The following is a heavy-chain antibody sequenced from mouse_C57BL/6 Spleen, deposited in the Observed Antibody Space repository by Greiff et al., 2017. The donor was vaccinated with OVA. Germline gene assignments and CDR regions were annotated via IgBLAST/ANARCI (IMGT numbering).Heavy chain of an antibody. CDR1: GYTFTSYW. CDR3: ASNYYYGSSPFAY. V-gene: IGHV1-50*01. CDR2: IDPSDSYT. D-gene: IGHD1-1*01. J-gene: IGHJ3*01. Sequence: VQLQQPGAELVKPGASVKLSCKASGYTFTSYWMQWVKQRPGQGLEWIGEIDPSDSYTNYNQKFKGKATLTVDTSSSTAYMQLSSLTSEDSAVYYCASNYYYGSSPFAYWGQGTLVTVSA.